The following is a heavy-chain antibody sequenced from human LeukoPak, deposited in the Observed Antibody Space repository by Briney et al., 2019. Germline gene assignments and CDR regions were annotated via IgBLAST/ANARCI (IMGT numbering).Heavy chain of an antibody. CDR1: TSTGLVW. D-gene: IGHD3-10*01. CDR3: ARGRGGLLWFGEFNS. CDR2: IKSDGTSA. V-gene: IGHV3-74*01. J-gene: IGHJ4*02. Sequence: GGSLRLSCAASTSTGLVWMDWVRKAPGKGLVWVARIKSDGTSANYADSVRGRFTISRDNANNSLYLQMNSLRAEDTAVYYCARGRGGLLWFGEFNSWGQGTLVTVSS.